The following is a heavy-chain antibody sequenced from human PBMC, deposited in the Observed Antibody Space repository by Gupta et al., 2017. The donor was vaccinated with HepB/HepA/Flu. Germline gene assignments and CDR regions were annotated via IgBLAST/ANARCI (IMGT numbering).Heavy chain of an antibody. CDR3: ARDLGAGRYFDY. D-gene: IGHD3-10*01. Sequence: RQAPGKGLEWLSVIGHDETFEAYKDPVKGRFTISRDNSKNTLYLQINRLRVEDTAVYYCARDLGAGRYFDYWGQGILVTVSS. J-gene: IGHJ4*02. CDR2: IGHDETFE. V-gene: IGHV3-33*01.